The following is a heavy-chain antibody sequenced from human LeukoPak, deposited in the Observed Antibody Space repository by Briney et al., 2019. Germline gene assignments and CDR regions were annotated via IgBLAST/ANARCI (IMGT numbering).Heavy chain of an antibody. J-gene: IGHJ3*02. CDR3: ARFGLGKHIEVAGIPFDI. CDR1: GYTFTGYW. D-gene: IGHD6-19*01. Sequence: GASVKVSCKAFGYTFTGYWMHWVRQAPGQGPEWMGVISPSGGSTIYAQKFKGRVTLTRDMSTSTAYMELRSLRSDDTAVYYCARFGLGKHIEVAGIPFDIWGQGTMVTVSS. CDR2: ISPSGGST. V-gene: IGHV1-46*01.